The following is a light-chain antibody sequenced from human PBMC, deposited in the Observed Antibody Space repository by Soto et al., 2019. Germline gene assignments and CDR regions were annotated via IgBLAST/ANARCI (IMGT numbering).Light chain of an antibody. CDR3: LQSYSTPYT. J-gene: IGKJ2*01. Sequence: EIVLTQSPGTLSLSPGERATLSCRASQSVTGSHLAWYQQQPGQAPRLLMYGASSRATGIPVRFSGSGSGTDFTLTISSLQPEDFATYYCLQSYSTPYTFGQGTKLEIK. CDR2: GAS. CDR1: QSVTGSH. V-gene: IGKV3-20*01.